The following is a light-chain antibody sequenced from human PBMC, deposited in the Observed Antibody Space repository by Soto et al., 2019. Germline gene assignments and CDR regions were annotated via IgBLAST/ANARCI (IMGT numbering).Light chain of an antibody. J-gene: IGLJ3*02. Sequence: QSALTQPRSVSGSPGQSVTISCTGTNSDIGTYNFVSWYQHHPGRAPKLIISEVANRPSGVSDRFSGSKSGSLASLTISGLQADDEAVYYCSSYTNTGTLVVFGVGTKLTVL. CDR1: NSDIGTYNF. CDR3: SSYTNTGTLVV. V-gene: IGLV2-18*02. CDR2: EVA.